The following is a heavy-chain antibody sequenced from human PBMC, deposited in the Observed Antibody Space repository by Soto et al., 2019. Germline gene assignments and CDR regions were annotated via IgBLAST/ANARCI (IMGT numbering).Heavy chain of an antibody. V-gene: IGHV4-31*03. CDR3: ARGQPQGMGV. J-gene: IGHJ6*02. D-gene: IGHD2-2*01. CDR2: IYYSGST. CDR1: CGSISSGGYY. Sequence: PSETLSLTCTVSCGSISSGGYYWSWIRQHPGKGLEWIGYIYYSGSTYYNPSLKSRVTISVDTSKNQLSLKLSSVTAADTAVYYCARGQPQGMGVWGQGTTVTVSS.